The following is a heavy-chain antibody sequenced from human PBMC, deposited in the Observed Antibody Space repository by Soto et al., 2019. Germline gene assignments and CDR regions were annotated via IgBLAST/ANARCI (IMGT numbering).Heavy chain of an antibody. D-gene: IGHD3-3*01. CDR3: AKSGGVVIRAYGMDV. CDR2: ISYDGSNK. Sequence: LRLSCAASGFTFSSYSMHWVRQAPGKGLEWVAVISYDGSNKYYADSVKGRFTISRDNSKNTLYLQMNSLRAEDTAVYYCAKSGGVVIRAYGMDVWGQGTTVTVSS. CDR1: GFTFSSYS. J-gene: IGHJ6*02. V-gene: IGHV3-30*18.